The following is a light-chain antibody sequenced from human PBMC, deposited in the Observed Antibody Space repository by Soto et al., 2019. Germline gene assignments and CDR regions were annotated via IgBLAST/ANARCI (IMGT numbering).Light chain of an antibody. CDR1: QSISNH. Sequence: DIQMNNSPSSLSASVEDRVIITCRASQSISNHLNWYQQKPGKAPKLLIFAASSLQSGVPSRFSGSRSGPDLTLTISSLQPEDFATYYCQQSYSSPPTFGHGTKVDIK. J-gene: IGKJ1*01. V-gene: IGKV1-39*01. CDR2: AAS. CDR3: QQSYSSPPT.